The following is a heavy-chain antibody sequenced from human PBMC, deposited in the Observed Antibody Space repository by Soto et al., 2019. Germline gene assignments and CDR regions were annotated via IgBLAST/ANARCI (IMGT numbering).Heavy chain of an antibody. Sequence: PSETLSLTCTVSGGSIGSGDYYWSWIRQPPGKGLEWIGYIYYSGSTYYNPSLKSRVTISVDTSKNQFSLKLSSVTAADTAVYYCTNSNWFDPWGQGTLVTVSS. V-gene: IGHV4-30-4*01. CDR3: TNSNWFDP. CDR2: IYYSGST. D-gene: IGHD3-10*01. J-gene: IGHJ5*02. CDR1: GGSIGSGDYY.